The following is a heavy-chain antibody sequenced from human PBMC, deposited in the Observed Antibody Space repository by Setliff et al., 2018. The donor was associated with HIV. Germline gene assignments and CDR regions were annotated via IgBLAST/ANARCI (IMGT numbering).Heavy chain of an antibody. V-gene: IGHV1-18*01. J-gene: IGHJ4*02. Sequence: GASVKVSCKASGYTFISYGISWVRQAPGQGLEWMGWISAYNGNTLYAQKFQGRVTMTEDTSTDTAYMELSSLQSEDTAVYYCATDDGITGTKEGFDYWGQGTLVTVSS. CDR3: ATDDGITGTKEGFDY. CDR2: ISAYNGNT. CDR1: GYTFISYG. D-gene: IGHD1-20*01.